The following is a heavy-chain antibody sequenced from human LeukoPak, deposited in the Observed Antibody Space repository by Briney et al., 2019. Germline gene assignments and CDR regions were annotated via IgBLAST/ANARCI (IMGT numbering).Heavy chain of an antibody. V-gene: IGHV1-69*13. D-gene: IGHD3-10*01. J-gene: IGHJ6*03. CDR1: GGTLSDYA. CDR3: ARTYYYGTGTYRYNYHYMGV. Sequence: SVKVSCKASGGTLSDYAISWLRQAPGQGLQWMGGIIVVFGIANYLEKFQGRVRITADESTAYMELSSLRSEDTAVYYCARTYYYGTGTYRYNYHYMGVWGKGTTVTVSS. CDR2: IIVVFGIA.